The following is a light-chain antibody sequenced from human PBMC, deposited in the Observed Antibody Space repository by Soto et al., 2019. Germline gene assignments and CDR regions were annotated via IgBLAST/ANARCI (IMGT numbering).Light chain of an antibody. CDR1: QSVSSY. CDR2: DAS. V-gene: IGKV3-11*01. Sequence: EIVLTQSPATLSLSPGERATLSCRASQSVSSYLAWYQQKPGQAPRLLIYDASNRATGIPARFSGSGSGTDFTRTISSLEPEDFAVYYCQQRSNWPITFGQGTRLAIK. J-gene: IGKJ5*01. CDR3: QQRSNWPIT.